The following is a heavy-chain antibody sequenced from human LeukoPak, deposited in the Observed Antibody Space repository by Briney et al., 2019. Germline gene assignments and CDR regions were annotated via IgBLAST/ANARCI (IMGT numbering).Heavy chain of an antibody. CDR2: IHYSGST. CDR3: ARTTEGYCSGGSCYYYYYYMDV. J-gene: IGHJ6*03. V-gene: IGHV4-59*01. D-gene: IGHD2-15*01. Sequence: SETLSLTCTISGGSISDYYWGWIRQPPGKGLEWIGYIHYSGSTSYNPSLKSRVTISVDTPKNQFSLKLRFVTPADTAVYYCARTTEGYCSGGSCYYYYYYMDVWGKGTTVTVSS. CDR1: GGSISDYY.